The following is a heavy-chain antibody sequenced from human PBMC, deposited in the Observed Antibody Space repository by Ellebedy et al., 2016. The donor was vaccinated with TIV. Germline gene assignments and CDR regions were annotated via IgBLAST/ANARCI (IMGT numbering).Heavy chain of an antibody. J-gene: IGHJ4*02. CDR3: ARERTTVTTKVFLY. Sequence: GESLKISCAASGFTFSSYAMHWVRQAPGKGLEWVAVISYDGSNKYYADSVKGRFTISRDNAKNSLYLQMNSLRAEDTAVYYCARERTTVTTKVFLYWGQGTLVTVSS. CDR1: GFTFSSYA. D-gene: IGHD4-17*01. CDR2: ISYDGSNK. V-gene: IGHV3-30*04.